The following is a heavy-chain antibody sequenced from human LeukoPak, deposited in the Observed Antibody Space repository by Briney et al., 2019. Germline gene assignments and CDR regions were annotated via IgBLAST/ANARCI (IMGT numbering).Heavy chain of an antibody. CDR2: IRDSAYRT. V-gene: IGHV3-23*01. Sequence: PGRSLTLSCAASGFTFSNYAIHWVRQAPGRGLEWVSSIRDSAYRTYYADSVKGRFTISRDNSKNTLYLQMNSLRAEDTAVYYCAKDRNTFDKYAFDIWGQGTMVTVSS. J-gene: IGHJ3*02. CDR1: GFTFSNYA. D-gene: IGHD4-11*01. CDR3: AKDRNTFDKYAFDI.